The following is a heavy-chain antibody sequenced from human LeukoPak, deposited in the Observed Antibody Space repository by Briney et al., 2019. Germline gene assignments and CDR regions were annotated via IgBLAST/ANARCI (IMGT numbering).Heavy chain of an antibody. CDR1: GVSFSGYY. D-gene: IGHD3-3*01. CDR3: ARGTPDPLFGSLAVYYYYGMDV. J-gene: IGHJ6*02. Sequence: SETLFLTCAVYGVSFSGYYWSWIRQPPGKGLEWIGEINHSGSTNYNPSLKSRVTISVNTSKNQFPLKLSSVTAADTAVYYCARGTPDPLFGSLAVYYYYGMDVWGQGTTVTVSS. CDR2: INHSGST. V-gene: IGHV4-34*01.